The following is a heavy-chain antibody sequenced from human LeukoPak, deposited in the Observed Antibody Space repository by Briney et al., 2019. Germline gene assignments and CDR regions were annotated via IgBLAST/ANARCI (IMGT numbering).Heavy chain of an antibody. J-gene: IGHJ4*02. D-gene: IGHD7-27*01. V-gene: IGHV4-4*07. CDR3: ARDGGTGDRPY. CDR2: IYTSGST. Sequence: PSETLSVTCTDSGGSFSSYYWSWIRQPAGKGLEWIGRIYTSGSTNYNPSPKSRVTISVDKSKNQFSLKLSSVTAADTAVYYCARDGGTGDRPYWGQGTLVTVSS. CDR1: GGSFSSYY.